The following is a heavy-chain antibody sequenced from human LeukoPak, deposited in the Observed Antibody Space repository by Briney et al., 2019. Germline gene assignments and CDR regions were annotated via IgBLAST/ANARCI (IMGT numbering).Heavy chain of an antibody. J-gene: IGHJ6*03. CDR2: IYTSGST. D-gene: IGHD2-2*02. CDR1: GGSISSYY. Sequence: SETLSLTCTVSGGSISSYYWSWIRQPAGKGLEWIGRIYTSGSTNYNPSLKSRVTISVDTSKNQFSLKLSSVTAADTAVYYCARSGYCSSTSCYRREYYYYYCMDVWGKGTTVTVSS. V-gene: IGHV4-4*07. CDR3: ARSGYCSSTSCYRREYYYYYCMDV.